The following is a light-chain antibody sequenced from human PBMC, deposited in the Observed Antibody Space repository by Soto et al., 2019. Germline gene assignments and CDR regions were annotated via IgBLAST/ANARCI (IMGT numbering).Light chain of an antibody. V-gene: IGLV2-14*01. Sequence: QSALTQPASVSGSPGQSITISCTGTSSDVGTYKYVSWYQQLPGKAPKLMIYEVSNRPSGVSNRFSGSKSGNTASLTISELQADDEADYYCSSYTSRSTPVFGGGTKLTVL. J-gene: IGLJ2*01. CDR2: EVS. CDR1: SSDVGTYKY. CDR3: SSYTSRSTPV.